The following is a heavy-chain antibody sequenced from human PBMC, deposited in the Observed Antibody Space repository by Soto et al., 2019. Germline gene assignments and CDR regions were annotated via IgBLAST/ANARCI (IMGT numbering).Heavy chain of an antibody. CDR2: VSYDGDNK. V-gene: IGHV3-30*18. J-gene: IGHJ6*02. CDR1: GFTFSNYG. D-gene: IGHD3-10*01. Sequence: SVRLSCAASGFTFSNYGMHWVRQAPGKGLEWVAVVSYDGDNKYYADSVKGRFTISRDNSKNTLYLQMNSLRAEDTAVYYCAKDIALVRGVIIDMDVWGQGTTVTVSS. CDR3: AKDIALVRGVIIDMDV.